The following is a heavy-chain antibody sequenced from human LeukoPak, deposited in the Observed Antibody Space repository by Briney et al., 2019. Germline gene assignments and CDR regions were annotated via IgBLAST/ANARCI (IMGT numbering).Heavy chain of an antibody. J-gene: IGHJ6*03. D-gene: IGHD2-8*02. CDR1: GFTFDDYA. V-gene: IGHV3-9*01. CDR3: AKSRLVDYNYYYMDV. CDR2: ITWNGDSI. Sequence: PGGSLRLSCAASGFTFDDYAMHWVRQAPGTGLEWVSGITWNGDSIDYADSAKGRFTISRDNAKNSLYLQMNSLRAEDTALYYCAKSRLVDYNYYYMDVWGKGTTVTVSS.